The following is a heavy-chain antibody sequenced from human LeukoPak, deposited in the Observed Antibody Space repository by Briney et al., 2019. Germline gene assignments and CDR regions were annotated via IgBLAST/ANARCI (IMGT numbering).Heavy chain of an antibody. CDR3: ARDRGSPKRGNALDI. CDR1: GGTFSSYA. V-gene: IGHV1-69*05. Sequence: SVKVSCKASGGTFSSYAISWVRQAPGQGLEWMGRIIPIFGTANYAQKFQGRVTITTDESTSTAYMELSSLRSEDTAVYYCARDRGSPKRGNALDIWGKGTMVTVSS. D-gene: IGHD1-26*01. CDR2: IIPIFGTA. J-gene: IGHJ3*02.